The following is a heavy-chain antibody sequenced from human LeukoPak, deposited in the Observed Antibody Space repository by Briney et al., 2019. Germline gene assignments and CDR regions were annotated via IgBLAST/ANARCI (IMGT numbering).Heavy chain of an antibody. CDR2: IKQDGSEE. CDR1: GFTFSSYW. J-gene: IGHJ4*02. V-gene: IGHV3-7*01. Sequence: GGSLRLSCAASGFTFSSYWMSWVRRAPGKGLEWVGNIKQDGSEEYYGDSVKGRFTISRDNAKNSLYLQMNSLRGEDTAVYYCARDFYASGSHDYWGQGTLVTVSP. CDR3: ARDFYASGSHDY. D-gene: IGHD3-10*01.